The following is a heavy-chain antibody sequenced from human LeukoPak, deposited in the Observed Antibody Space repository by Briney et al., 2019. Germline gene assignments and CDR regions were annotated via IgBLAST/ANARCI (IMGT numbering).Heavy chain of an antibody. CDR1: GGSISSGSYY. D-gene: IGHD3-22*01. V-gene: IGHV4-61*02. CDR3: ARDRYYYDSSGYQALLDY. CDR2: IYTSGST. Sequence: SETLSLTCTVSGGSISSGSYYWSWIRQPAGKGLEWIGRIYTSGSTNYNPSLKSQVAISVDTSKNQCSLKLSSVTAADTAVYYCARDRYYYDSSGYQALLDYWGQGTLVTVSS. J-gene: IGHJ4*02.